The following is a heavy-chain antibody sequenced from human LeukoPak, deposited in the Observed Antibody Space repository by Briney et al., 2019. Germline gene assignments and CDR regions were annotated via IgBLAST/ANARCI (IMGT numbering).Heavy chain of an antibody. Sequence: ASVKVSCKASGYTFTNYYMHWVRQAPGQGLEWMGIINASGGSTIYAQKFQGRVTMTRDTSTSTAYMELSSLRSEDTAVYYCARGDSNYYYGMDVWGQGTTVTVSS. CDR3: ARGDSNYYYGMDV. D-gene: IGHD4-11*01. CDR1: GYTFTNYY. V-gene: IGHV1-46*01. J-gene: IGHJ6*02. CDR2: INASGGST.